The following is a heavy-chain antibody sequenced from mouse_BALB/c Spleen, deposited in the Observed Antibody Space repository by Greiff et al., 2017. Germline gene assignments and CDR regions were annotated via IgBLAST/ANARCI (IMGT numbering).Heavy chain of an antibody. CDR3: ARKGDRYDSAWFAY. CDR2: IWGGGST. D-gene: IGHD2-14*01. V-gene: IGHV2-6-4*01. Sequence: VKLEESGPGLVAPSQSLSITCTVSGFSLSRYSVHWVRQPPGKGLEWLGMIWGGGSTHYNSALKSRLSISKDNSKSQVFLKMNSLQTDDTAMYYCARKGDRYDSAWFAYWGQGTLVTVSA. CDR1: GFSLSRYS. J-gene: IGHJ3*01.